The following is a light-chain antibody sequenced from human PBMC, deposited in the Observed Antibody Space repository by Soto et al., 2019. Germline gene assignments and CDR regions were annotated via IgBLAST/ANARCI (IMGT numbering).Light chain of an antibody. V-gene: IGKV3-20*01. CDR1: LSVSNY. J-gene: IGKJ1*01. CDR3: QQYGSSPKT. Sequence: EIVLTQSPATLSLSPGERATLSCRASLSVSNYLAWYQQKPGQAPRLLIYGASSRATGIPDRFSGSGSGTDFTLTISRLEPEDFAVYYCQQYGSSPKTFGQGTKVDI. CDR2: GAS.